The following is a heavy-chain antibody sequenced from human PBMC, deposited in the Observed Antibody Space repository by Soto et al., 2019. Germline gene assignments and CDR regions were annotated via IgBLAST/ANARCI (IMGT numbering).Heavy chain of an antibody. D-gene: IGHD3-16*01. V-gene: IGHV3-23*01. Sequence: GSLRLSCAASGFTFSNYAMAWVRQAPGRGLEWVSGITSGGDYTYYADSVKGRLTISRDNSKNTLYLQMNSLRAEDTAVYYCAKSPPPYYFDYWGQGTLVTVSS. J-gene: IGHJ4*02. CDR1: GFTFSNYA. CDR3: AKSPPPYYFDY. CDR2: ITSGGDYT.